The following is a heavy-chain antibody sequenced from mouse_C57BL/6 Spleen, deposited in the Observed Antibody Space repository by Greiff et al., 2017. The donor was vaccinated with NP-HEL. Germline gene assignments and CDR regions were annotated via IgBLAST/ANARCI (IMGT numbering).Heavy chain of an antibody. Sequence: QVHVKQPGAELVKPGASVKLSCKASGYTFTSYWMHWVKQRPGRGLEWIGRIDPNSGGTKYNEKFKSKATLTVDKPSSTAYMQLSSLTSEDSAVYYCARSFITTVPWYFDVWGTGTTVTVSS. CDR3: ARSFITTVPWYFDV. D-gene: IGHD1-1*01. V-gene: IGHV1-72*01. J-gene: IGHJ1*03. CDR2: IDPNSGGT. CDR1: GYTFTSYW.